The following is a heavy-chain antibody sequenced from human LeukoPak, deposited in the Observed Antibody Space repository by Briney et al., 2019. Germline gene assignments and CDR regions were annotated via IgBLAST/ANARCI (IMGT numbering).Heavy chain of an antibody. Sequence: ASVQVSCPASGYTSPSYYIPWARHAPRHGLEWMGSINPSRGSANYAQKFQGRVTMTRDTSTSTVYMELSSLRSEDTAVYYCARGPSITMVRGGQWYYYMDVWGKGTTVTISS. CDR1: GYTSPSYY. CDR2: INPSRGSA. D-gene: IGHD3-10*01. J-gene: IGHJ6*03. V-gene: IGHV1-46*01. CDR3: ARGPSITMVRGGQWYYYMDV.